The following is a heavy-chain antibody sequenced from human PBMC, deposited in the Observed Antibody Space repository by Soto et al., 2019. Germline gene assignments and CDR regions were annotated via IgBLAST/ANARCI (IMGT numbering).Heavy chain of an antibody. D-gene: IGHD3-3*01. CDR3: ARDPRGYDFWSGYSLDY. CDR1: GFTFSSYS. J-gene: IGHJ4*02. Sequence: PGGSLRLSCAASGFTFSSYSMNWVRQAPGKGLEWVSSISSSSSYIYYADSVKGRFTISRDNAKNSLYLQMNSLRAEDTAVYYCARDPRGYDFWSGYSLDYWGQGTLVTVSS. CDR2: ISSSSSYI. V-gene: IGHV3-21*01.